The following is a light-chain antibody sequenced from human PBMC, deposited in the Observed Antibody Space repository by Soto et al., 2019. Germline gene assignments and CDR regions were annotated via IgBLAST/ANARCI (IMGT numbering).Light chain of an antibody. CDR3: QQYDNLRVT. Sequence: EIVLTQSPGTLSLSPGERATLSCRASQSVSSSYLAWYQQKPGQAPRPLIYGASSRAIGIPDRFSGSGSGTDFTLTISRLEPEDFAVYYCQQYDNLRVTFGPGTKVDIK. CDR1: QSVSSSY. J-gene: IGKJ3*01. V-gene: IGKV3-20*01. CDR2: GAS.